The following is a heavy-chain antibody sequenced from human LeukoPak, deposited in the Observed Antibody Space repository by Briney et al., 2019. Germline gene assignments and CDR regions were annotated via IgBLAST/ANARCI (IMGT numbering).Heavy chain of an antibody. J-gene: IGHJ4*02. D-gene: IGHD3-22*01. Sequence: GGSLRLSCEASGFTFNNYAMSWLRQAPGKGLEWVSSISGAGGSTYYADSVKGRFTISRDNSKNTLYLQMNSLRAEDTAVYYCAKHMWLGDWGQGTLVTVSS. CDR3: AKHMWLGD. CDR2: ISGAGGST. V-gene: IGHV3-23*01. CDR1: GFTFNNYA.